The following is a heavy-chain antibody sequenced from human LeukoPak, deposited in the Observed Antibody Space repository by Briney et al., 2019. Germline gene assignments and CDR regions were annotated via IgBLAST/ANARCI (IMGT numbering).Heavy chain of an antibody. V-gene: IGHV4-39*07. J-gene: IGHJ5*02. CDR3: ARSGYSYGLGGTWFDP. Sequence: SETLSLTCTVSGGSISSSSYYWGWIRQPPGKGLEWIGSIYYSGSTYYNPSLKSRVTMSVDTSKNQFSLKLSSVTAADTAVYYCARSGYSYGLGGTWFDPWGQGTLVTVSS. D-gene: IGHD5-18*01. CDR1: GGSISSSSYY. CDR2: IYYSGST.